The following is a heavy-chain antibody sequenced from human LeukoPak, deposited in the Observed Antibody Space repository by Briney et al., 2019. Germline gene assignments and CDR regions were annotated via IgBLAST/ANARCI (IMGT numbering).Heavy chain of an antibody. CDR1: GGSISSSSYY. V-gene: IGHV4-39*07. J-gene: IGHJ5*02. Sequence: SETLSLTCTVSGGSISSSSYYWGWIRQPPGKGLEWIGSIYYSGSTYYNPSLKSRVTISVDTSKNQFSLKLSSVTAADTAVYYCARAFRVGYVNTWFDPWGQGTLVTVSS. D-gene: IGHD2-8*02. CDR3: ARAFRVGYVNTWFDP. CDR2: IYYSGST.